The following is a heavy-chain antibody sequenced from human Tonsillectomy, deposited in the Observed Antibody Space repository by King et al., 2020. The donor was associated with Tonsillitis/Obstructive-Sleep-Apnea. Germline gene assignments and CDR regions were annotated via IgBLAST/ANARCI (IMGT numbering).Heavy chain of an antibody. J-gene: IGHJ6*03. CDR1: GGSISSGGYY. D-gene: IGHD3-10*01. V-gene: IGHV4-31*03. CDR3: ARVYGSGNYLTYYYYMDV. Sequence: QLQESGPKLVKPSQTLSLTCTVSGGSISSGGYYWSWIRQQPGKGLEWIGYIDYSGNTYYNPSFTSRLSISVDTSKNQFSLKVSSVTAADTAVYYCARVYGSGNYLTYYYYMDVWGKGTTVTVSS. CDR2: IDYSGNT.